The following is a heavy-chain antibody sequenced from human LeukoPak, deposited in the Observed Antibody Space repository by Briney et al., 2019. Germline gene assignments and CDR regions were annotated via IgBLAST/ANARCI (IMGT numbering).Heavy chain of an antibody. V-gene: IGHV4-39*01. Sequence: SETLSLTCTVSDGSIINNNHYWGWTRQPPGKGLEWIGSIYYSGSTYYNPSLKSRVTISVDTSKNQFSLKLSSVTAADTAVYYCARLSTTETGPEYWGQRTLVTVSS. D-gene: IGHD4-17*01. CDR1: DGSIINNNHY. J-gene: IGHJ4*02. CDR3: ARLSTTETGPEY. CDR2: IYYSGST.